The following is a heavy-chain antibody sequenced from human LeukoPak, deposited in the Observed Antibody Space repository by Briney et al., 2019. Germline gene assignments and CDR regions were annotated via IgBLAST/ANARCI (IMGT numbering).Heavy chain of an antibody. D-gene: IGHD5-12*01. Sequence: ASVKVSCKASGYTFTSYAMHWVRQAPGQRLEWMGWINAGNGNTKCSQKFQGRVTITRDTSASTAYMELSSLRSEDTAVYYCARVGVATNYYYYYGMDVWGQGTTVTVSS. CDR1: GYTFTSYA. J-gene: IGHJ6*02. CDR3: ARVGVATNYYYYYGMDV. V-gene: IGHV1-3*01. CDR2: INAGNGNT.